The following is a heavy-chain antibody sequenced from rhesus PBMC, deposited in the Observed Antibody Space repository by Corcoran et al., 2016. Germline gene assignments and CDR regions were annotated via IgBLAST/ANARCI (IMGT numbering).Heavy chain of an antibody. V-gene: IGHV4-147*01. J-gene: IGHJ2*01. Sequence: QVQLQESGPGLVKPSETLSLTCAVSGYSISSNYWSWIRQPPGKGLEWIGYIYGSMGSTYYNPSLNSRVTISTDTSKNQFSLKLSSVTAADTAVYYCARVGYSSGWSSWYFDLWGPGTPITISS. CDR2: IYGSMGST. CDR3: ARVGYSSGWSSWYFDL. D-gene: IGHD6S26*01. CDR1: GYSISSNY.